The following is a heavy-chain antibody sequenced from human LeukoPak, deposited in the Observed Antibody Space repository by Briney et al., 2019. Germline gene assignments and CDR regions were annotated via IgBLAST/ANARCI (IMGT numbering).Heavy chain of an antibody. J-gene: IGHJ3*01. CDR2: VFYSGST. Sequence: PSETLSLTCTVSGGSISNYYWSWIRQPPGKGLEWFGYVFYSGSTNYNPSLKSRVTMSVDTSKNQFSLKLSSVTAADTAVYYCARRRGGSSTGAFDFWGQGTMVTVSS. CDR1: GGSISNYY. CDR3: ARRRGGSSTGAFDF. V-gene: IGHV4-59*08. D-gene: IGHD2-15*01.